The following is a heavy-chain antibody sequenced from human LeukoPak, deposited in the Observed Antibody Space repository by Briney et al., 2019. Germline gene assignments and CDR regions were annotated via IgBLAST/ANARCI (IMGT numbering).Heavy chain of an antibody. Sequence: PSETLSLTCSVSGGSISNYYWSWIRQSAGKGLEWVGRIYISGSTTYNPSLQSRLSISVGTSKNQFSLRLRSVSAADTAVYYCAKLKYYDSTGYSPGYYMDVWGKGITVTVSS. D-gene: IGHD3-22*01. CDR1: GGSISNYY. CDR2: IYISGST. V-gene: IGHV4-4*07. J-gene: IGHJ6*03. CDR3: AKLKYYDSTGYSPGYYMDV.